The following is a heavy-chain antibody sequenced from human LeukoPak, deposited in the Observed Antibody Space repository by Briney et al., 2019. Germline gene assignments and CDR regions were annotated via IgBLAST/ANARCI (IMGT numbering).Heavy chain of an antibody. D-gene: IGHD5-12*01. CDR2: IIPIFGTA. CDR1: GGTFSSYA. J-gene: IGHJ4*02. Sequence: GASVKVSCKASGGTFSSYAISWVRQAPGQGLVWMGGIIPIFGTANYAQKFQGRVTITADKSTSTAYMELSSLRSEDTAVYYCARGRERGYSGYDSDYWGQGTLVTVSS. V-gene: IGHV1-69*06. CDR3: ARGRERGYSGYDSDY.